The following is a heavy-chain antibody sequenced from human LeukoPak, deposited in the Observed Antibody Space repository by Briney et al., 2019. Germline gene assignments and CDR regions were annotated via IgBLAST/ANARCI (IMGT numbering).Heavy chain of an antibody. V-gene: IGHV4-59*01. J-gene: IGHJ5*02. D-gene: IGHD4-11*01. CDR3: ARALQYPPYHYSTNNWFDP. Sequence: SETLSLTCTVSGGSISSYYWSWIRQPPGKGLEWIGYIYYSGSTNYNPSLKSRVTISVDTSKNQFSLKLSSVTAADTAVYYCARALQYPPYHYSTNNWFDPWGQGTLVTVSS. CDR1: GGSISSYY. CDR2: IYYSGST.